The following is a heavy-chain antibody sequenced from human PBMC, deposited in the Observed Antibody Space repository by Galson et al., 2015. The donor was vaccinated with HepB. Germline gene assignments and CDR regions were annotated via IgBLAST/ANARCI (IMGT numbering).Heavy chain of an antibody. CDR1: GGTFSSYA. V-gene: IGHV1-69*13. CDR3: AGYDYGGNSGNFDY. D-gene: IGHD4-23*01. J-gene: IGHJ4*02. Sequence: SVKVSCKASGGTFSSYAISWVRQAPGQGLEWMGGIIPIFGTANYAQKFQGRVTITADESTSTAYMELSSLRSEDTAVYYCAGYDYGGNSGNFDYWGQGTLVTVSS. CDR2: IIPIFGTA.